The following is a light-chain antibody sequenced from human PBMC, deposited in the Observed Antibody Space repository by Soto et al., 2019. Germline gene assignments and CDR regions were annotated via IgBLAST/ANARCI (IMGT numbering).Light chain of an antibody. CDR2: RNN. CDR3: AAWDDSLSGPV. CDR1: SSNFGSNY. J-gene: IGLJ2*01. Sequence: QSVLTQPPSASGTPGQRVTISCSGSSSNFGSNYVYWYQQVPGTAPKLLIYRNNQRPSGVPDRFSGSKSGTSASLAISGLRSEDAADYYCAAWDDSLSGPVFGGGTQLTVL. V-gene: IGLV1-47*01.